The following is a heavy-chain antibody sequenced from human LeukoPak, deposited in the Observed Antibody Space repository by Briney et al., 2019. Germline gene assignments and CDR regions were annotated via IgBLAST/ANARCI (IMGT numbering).Heavy chain of an antibody. J-gene: IGHJ4*02. CDR3: VRDSPNTVTTIQYFDY. CDR1: GFTFSSYS. V-gene: IGHV3-48*01. CDR2: ISSLSGTI. Sequence: GGSLTLSCAASGFTFSSYSMNWVRQAPGKGLEWVSYISSLSGTIYYADSVKGRFIISRDNPQNSLFLQMNSVRAEDTAVYYCVRDSPNTVTTIQYFDYWGQGTLVTVSS. D-gene: IGHD4-17*01.